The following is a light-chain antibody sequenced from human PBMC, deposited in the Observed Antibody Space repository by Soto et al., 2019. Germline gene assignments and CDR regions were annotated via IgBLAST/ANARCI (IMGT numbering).Light chain of an antibody. CDR2: DAS. Sequence: DIQMTQSPSTLSASVGDRVTITCRASQTISTWLAWYQQKPGKAPELLIYDASTLESGVPSRFSGSGSGTDFTLTISRLEPEDFAVYYCQQYGSLSWTFGQGTKVDIK. V-gene: IGKV1-5*01. CDR3: QQYGSLSWT. J-gene: IGKJ1*01. CDR1: QTISTW.